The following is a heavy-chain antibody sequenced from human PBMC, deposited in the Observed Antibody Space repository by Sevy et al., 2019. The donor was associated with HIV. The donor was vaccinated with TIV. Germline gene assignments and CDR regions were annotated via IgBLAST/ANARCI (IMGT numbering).Heavy chain of an antibody. Sequence: SETLSLTCTVSGGSISSYYWSWIRQPPGKGLEWIGYIYYSGSTNYNPSLKSRVTISVDTSKSQFSLKLSSVTAADTAVYYCARANRDYYDSSGYYFVGYYYYYMDVWGKWTTVTVSS. CDR3: ARANRDYYDSSGYYFVGYYYYYMDV. V-gene: IGHV4-59*01. CDR1: GGSISSYY. D-gene: IGHD3-22*01. J-gene: IGHJ6*03. CDR2: IYYSGST.